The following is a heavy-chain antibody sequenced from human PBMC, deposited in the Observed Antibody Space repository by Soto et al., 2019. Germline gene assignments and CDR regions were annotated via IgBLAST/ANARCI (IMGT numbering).Heavy chain of an antibody. CDR1: VFTFIDYS. V-gene: IGHV3-11*01. Sequence: GWSMRISCASSVFTFIDYSMSWIRQAPGKGLEWVSYITYSVSTIYSADSVKGRFTISRDNAKNTLYLQMNSLRAEDTAVYYCARGLSITHYGMDVWGQGTTVTVS. J-gene: IGHJ6*02. CDR3: ARGLSITHYGMDV. CDR2: ITYSVSTI.